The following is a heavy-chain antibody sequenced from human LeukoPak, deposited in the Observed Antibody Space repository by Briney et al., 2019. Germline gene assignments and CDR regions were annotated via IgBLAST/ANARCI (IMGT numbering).Heavy chain of an antibody. V-gene: IGHV1-2*04. CDR2: INPNSGGT. D-gene: IGHD3-9*01. CDR1: GYTFTDYY. Sequence: ASVKVSCKASGYTFTDYYMHWVRQAPGQGLEWMGWINPNSGGTNYAQKFQGWVTMTRDTSISTAYMELSRLRSDDTAVYYCARDLRMGYDILTGYYGGVWFDPWGQGTLVTVSS. CDR3: ARDLRMGYDILTGYYGGVWFDP. J-gene: IGHJ5*02.